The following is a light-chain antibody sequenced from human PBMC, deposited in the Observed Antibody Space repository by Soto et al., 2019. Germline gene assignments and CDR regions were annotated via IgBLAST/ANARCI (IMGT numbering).Light chain of an antibody. CDR2: DVS. CDR1: SSDVGRCNY. V-gene: IGLV2-14*01. J-gene: IGLJ1*01. Sequence: QSALAQPASVSGSPGQSIAISCTGTSSDVGRCNYVSWFQQHPGKAPKLMIYDVSNRPSGVSDRFSGSKSGNTASLTISGLQAEDEADYYCSSYTSSNTFVFGTGTKVTVL. CDR3: SSYTSSNTFV.